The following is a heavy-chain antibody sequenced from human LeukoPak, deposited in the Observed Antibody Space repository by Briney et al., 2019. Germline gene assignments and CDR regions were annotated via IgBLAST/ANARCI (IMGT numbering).Heavy chain of an antibody. J-gene: IGHJ4*02. D-gene: IGHD6-13*01. CDR3: ASVSSSWYAAFDY. V-gene: IGHV4-39*01. Sequence: PSETLSLTCTVSGGSISGSSYYWGWIRQPPGKGLEWIGSIYYSGSTYYRPSLKSRVTMSVDTSKNQFSLKLSSVTAADTAVYYCASVSSSWYAAFDYWGQGTLVTVSS. CDR2: IYYSGST. CDR1: GGSISGSSYY.